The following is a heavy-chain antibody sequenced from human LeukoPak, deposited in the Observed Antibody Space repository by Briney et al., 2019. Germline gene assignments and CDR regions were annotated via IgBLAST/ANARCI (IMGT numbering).Heavy chain of an antibody. Sequence: PGGSLRLSCAASGFTFSSYSMNWVRQAPGKGLGWVSSISSSSSYIYYADSVKGRFTISRDNAKNSLYLQMNSLRAEDTAVYYCARDGGSGNPVFVHDYWGQGTLVTVSS. CDR3: ARDGGSGNPVFVHDY. V-gene: IGHV3-21*01. J-gene: IGHJ4*02. CDR1: GFTFSSYS. D-gene: IGHD3-16*01. CDR2: ISSSSSYI.